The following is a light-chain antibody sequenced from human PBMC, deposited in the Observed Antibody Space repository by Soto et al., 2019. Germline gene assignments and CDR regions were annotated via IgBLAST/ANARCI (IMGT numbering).Light chain of an antibody. Sequence: QSVLTQSPSVSAAPGQTVTISCSGSSSNIGSNYVSWYQQFPDTAPKLLLYDNIKRPSGIPDRFSGSKSGTSATLVITGLQTGDEADYYCGTLDCSRNWVFGGGPNVSVL. V-gene: IGLV1-51*01. CDR3: GTLDCSRNWV. CDR1: SSNIGSNY. CDR2: DNI. J-gene: IGLJ3*02.